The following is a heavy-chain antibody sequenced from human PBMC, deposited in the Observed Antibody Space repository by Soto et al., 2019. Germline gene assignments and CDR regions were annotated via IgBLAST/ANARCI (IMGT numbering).Heavy chain of an antibody. CDR1: GFSFSDYW. V-gene: IGHV3-7*03. J-gene: IGHJ4*02. CDR2: IKFDGSER. Sequence: GGSLRLSCVASGFSFSDYWMSWVRQAPGKGPEWVANIKFDGSERQYVDSVRGRFSISRDNFRNSLFLQMNSLRAGDTAIYYCVKDGGYCSSATCYSPRNHYFDSWGQGTLDTVSS. D-gene: IGHD2-2*01. CDR3: VKDGGYCSSATCYSPRNHYFDS.